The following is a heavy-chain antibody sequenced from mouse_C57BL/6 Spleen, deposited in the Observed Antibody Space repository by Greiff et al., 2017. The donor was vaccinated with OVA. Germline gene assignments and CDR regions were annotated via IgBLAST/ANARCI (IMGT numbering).Heavy chain of an antibody. CDR2: IYPGSGST. J-gene: IGHJ3*01. CDR3: ARWYDYDEGGFAY. Sequence: VQLQQPGAELVKPGASVKMSCKASGYNFTSYWITWVKQRPGQGLEWIGDIYPGSGSTNYNEKFKSKATLTVDTSSSTAYMQLSSLTSEDSAVYYCARWYDYDEGGFAYWGQGTLVTVSA. V-gene: IGHV1-55*01. D-gene: IGHD2-4*01. CDR1: GYNFTSYW.